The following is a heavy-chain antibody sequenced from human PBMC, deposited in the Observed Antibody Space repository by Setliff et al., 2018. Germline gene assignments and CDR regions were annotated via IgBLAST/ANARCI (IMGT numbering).Heavy chain of an antibody. D-gene: IGHD2-2*01. V-gene: IGHV4-34*01. CDR2: SNHSGST. CDR3: VRGRMRGSCSGPTCTYDAFDI. Sequence: SETLSLTCSVYGESFSNNYWSWIRQPPGKGLEWIGESNHSGSTSYNPSLKSRLTMSVDTSKNQFSLMLTSVTAADTAVYYCVRGRMRGSCSGPTCTYDAFDIWGQGTSVTVSS. CDR1: GESFSNNY. J-gene: IGHJ3*02.